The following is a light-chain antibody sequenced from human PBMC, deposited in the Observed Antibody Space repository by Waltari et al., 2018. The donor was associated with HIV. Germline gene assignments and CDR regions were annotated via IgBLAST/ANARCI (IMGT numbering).Light chain of an antibody. CDR2: RNS. CDR3: AIWDGLNGWV. V-gene: IGLV1-44*01. Sequence: QSVLTQPPSASGTPGQRVTISCSGSSSNIGRRIANVLWYQQPPGAAPQLLISRNSHRSSGVPERFSGSKSGTAASLAISAIQSEDEADYDCAIWDGLNGWVFGGGTKVTVL. CDR1: SSNIGRRI. J-gene: IGLJ3*02.